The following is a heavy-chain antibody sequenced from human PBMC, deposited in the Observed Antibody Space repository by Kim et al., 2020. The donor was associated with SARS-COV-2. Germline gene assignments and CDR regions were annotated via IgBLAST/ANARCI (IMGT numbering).Heavy chain of an antibody. CDR1: GFSLSTSGVG. Sequence: SGPTLVNPTQTLTLTCTFSGFSLSTSGVGVGWIRQPPGKALEWLALIYWDDDKRYSPSLKSRLTITKDTSKNQVVLTMTNMDPVDTATYYCAHESIAAAGTGYYYYYGMDVWGQGTTVTVSS. J-gene: IGHJ6*02. V-gene: IGHV2-5*02. D-gene: IGHD6-13*01. CDR3: AHESIAAAGTGYYYYYGMDV. CDR2: IYWDDDK.